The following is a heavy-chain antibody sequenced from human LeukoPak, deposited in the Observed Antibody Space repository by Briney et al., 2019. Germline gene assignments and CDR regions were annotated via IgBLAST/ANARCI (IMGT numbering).Heavy chain of an antibody. V-gene: IGHV4-59*08. CDR1: GGSISGYY. CDR3: ARRGYASSWSFDY. CDR2: IYYSGST. J-gene: IGHJ4*02. Sequence: SETLPLTCTVSGGSISGYYWNWVRQPPGKGLEWIGYIYYSGSTKYNPSLKSRVTISVDTSKNQFSLKLSTVTAADTAVYYCARRGYASSWSFDYWGQGTLVTVSS. D-gene: IGHD6-13*01.